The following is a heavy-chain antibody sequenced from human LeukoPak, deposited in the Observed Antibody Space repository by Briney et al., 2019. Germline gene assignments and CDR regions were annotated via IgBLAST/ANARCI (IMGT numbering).Heavy chain of an antibody. Sequence: PSETLSLTCTVSGGSISSYYWNWIRQPPGKGLEWVGNIFYSGSTNYHPSLKSRVTMSVDTSKNQFSLKLTSVTAADTAVYFCARMGSSGYYPYYFDYWGQGTLVTVPS. J-gene: IGHJ4*02. CDR1: GGSISSYY. V-gene: IGHV4-59*08. CDR3: ARMGSSGYYPYYFDY. CDR2: IFYSGST. D-gene: IGHD3-22*01.